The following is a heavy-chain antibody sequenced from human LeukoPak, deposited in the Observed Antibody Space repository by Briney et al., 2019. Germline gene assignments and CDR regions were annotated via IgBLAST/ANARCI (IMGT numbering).Heavy chain of an antibody. V-gene: IGHV1-18*01. Sequence: ASVKVSCKASGYTFTSYGISWVRQAPGQGLEWMGWISAYNGNTNYAQKLQGRVTMTTDTSTSTAYMELRSLRSDDTAVYYCAVSSPGGGVVLSSYDYYYMDVWGKGTTVTVSS. J-gene: IGHJ6*03. D-gene: IGHD3-3*01. CDR2: ISAYNGNT. CDR3: AVSSPGGGVVLSSYDYYYMDV. CDR1: GYTFTSYG.